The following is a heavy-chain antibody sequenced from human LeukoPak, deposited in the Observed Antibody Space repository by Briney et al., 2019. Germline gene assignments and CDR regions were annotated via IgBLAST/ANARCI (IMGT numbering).Heavy chain of an antibody. CDR1: GFTFSSYW. CDR3: ARGIAARQASEFDY. J-gene: IGHJ4*02. V-gene: IGHV3-74*01. CDR2: INSDGSST. D-gene: IGHD6-6*01. Sequence: GGSLRLSCAASGFTFSSYWMHWVRHAPGKGLVWVSRINSDGSSTSYADSVKGRFTISRDNAKNTLYLQMNSLRAEDTAVYYCARGIAARQASEFDYWGQGTLVTVSS.